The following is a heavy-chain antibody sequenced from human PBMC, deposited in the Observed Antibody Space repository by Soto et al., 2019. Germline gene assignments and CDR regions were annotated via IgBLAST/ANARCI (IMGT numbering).Heavy chain of an antibody. D-gene: IGHD3-10*01. V-gene: IGHV3-23*01. CDR2: ISGFGGTT. CDR1: GFSFSDFA. Sequence: EVQLLESGGGLVQRGGSLRLSCVASGFSFSDFAMSWVRQGPGKGLEWVSGISGFGGTTYYSGSVKGRFIISRDSSTITLFLQMNSLTAEDTGVYYCARDATGMVGRHNIHCFDPWGQGTRVTVSS. CDR3: ARDATGMVGRHNIHCFDP. J-gene: IGHJ5*02.